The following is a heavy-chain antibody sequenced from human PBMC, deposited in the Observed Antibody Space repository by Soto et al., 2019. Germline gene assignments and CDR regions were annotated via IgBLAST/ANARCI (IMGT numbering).Heavy chain of an antibody. V-gene: IGHV3-11*01. D-gene: IGHD1-20*01. CDR2: ISSSGATT. CDR3: AGGIVLYTQAAFDI. J-gene: IGHJ3*02. Sequence: PGGPLRVSCAPAGVTISDYYMSWIRQTPGKGLEWIAYISSSGATTYYADSVKDRFTISRDNTKNSLYLQMHSLTAEDTAVYYCAGGIVLYTQAAFDIWGQGTMVTVSS. CDR1: GVTISDYY.